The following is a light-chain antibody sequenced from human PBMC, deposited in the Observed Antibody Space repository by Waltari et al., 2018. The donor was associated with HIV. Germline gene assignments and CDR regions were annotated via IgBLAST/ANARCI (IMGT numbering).Light chain of an antibody. J-gene: IGKJ3*01. Sequence: DIVMTQTPLSLSVTPGQPASISCRSSQSLLHSDGRAYLYWYLQKPGQPPQLLVYEVSNRFSGVPAMFSGSGSGTECTLKISRVEAEDVGLYYCIQSTQLPFTFGPGTKVYIK. CDR3: IQSTQLPFT. CDR1: QSLLHSDGRAY. CDR2: EVS. V-gene: IGKV2D-29*01.